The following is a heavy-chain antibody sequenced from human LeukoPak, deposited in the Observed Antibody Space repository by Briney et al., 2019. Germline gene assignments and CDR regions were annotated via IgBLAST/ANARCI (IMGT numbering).Heavy chain of an antibody. D-gene: IGHD1-1*01. CDR2: APHDRSSP. CDR3: AKAGANDFDY. CDR1: GFRFNSHH. V-gene: IGHV3-30*18. J-gene: IGHJ4*02. Sequence: PGGSLRLSCAVSGFRFNSHHMHWVRQAPNKGLEWVAVAPHDRSSPSHAASVNGRFTISRDNSKNTLYLQMNSLRAEDTAVYYCAKAGANDFDYWGQGTLVTVSS.